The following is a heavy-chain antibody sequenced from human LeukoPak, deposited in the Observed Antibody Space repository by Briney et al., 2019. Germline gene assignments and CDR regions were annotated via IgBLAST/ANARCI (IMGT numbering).Heavy chain of an antibody. Sequence: GGSLRLSCAASGFTFSGYSMNWVRQAPGKGLEWVSYISSSSSTIYYADSVKGRFTISRDNAKNSLYLQMNSLRAEDTAVYYCASALDGDGYRSHDYWGQGTLVTVSS. CDR2: ISSSSSTI. CDR1: GFTFSGYS. J-gene: IGHJ4*02. CDR3: ASALDGDGYRSHDY. D-gene: IGHD5-24*01. V-gene: IGHV3-48*01.